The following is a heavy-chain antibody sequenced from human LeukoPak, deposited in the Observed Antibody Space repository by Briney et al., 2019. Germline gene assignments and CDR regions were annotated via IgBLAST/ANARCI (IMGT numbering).Heavy chain of an antibody. D-gene: IGHD3-10*01. CDR1: GFTVSSNY. CDR2: IYSGGST. Sequence: GGSLRLSCAASGFTVSSNYMSWVRQAPGKGLEWVSVIYSGGSTYYADSVKGRFTISRDNSKNTLYLQMNSLRAEDTAVYYCAKDSWFGGFGEAYWGQGTLVTVSS. V-gene: IGHV3-66*01. CDR3: AKDSWFGGFGEAY. J-gene: IGHJ4*02.